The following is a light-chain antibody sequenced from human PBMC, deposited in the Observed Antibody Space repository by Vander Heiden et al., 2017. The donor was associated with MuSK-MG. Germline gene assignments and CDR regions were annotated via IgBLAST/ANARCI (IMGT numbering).Light chain of an antibody. CDR2: AAS. CDR1: QSISSY. J-gene: IGKJ2*01. Sequence: IQMTHTPSSLSASVGDRVTITCRASQSISSYLNGYQQKPGKAPKLLIYAASSLQSGVPSRFSGSGSGTDFTLTISSLQPEDFATYYCQQSDSTPYTFGRGTKLEIK. V-gene: IGKV1-39*01. CDR3: QQSDSTPYT.